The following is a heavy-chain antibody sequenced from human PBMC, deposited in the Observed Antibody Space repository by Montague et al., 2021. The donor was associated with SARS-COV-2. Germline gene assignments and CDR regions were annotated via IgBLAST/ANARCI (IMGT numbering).Heavy chain of an antibody. CDR3: TSGREGNYNVMDV. CDR2: TYYRSKWYN. V-gene: IGHV6-1*01. Sequence: CAISGDSVSRNSATWNWVRQSPLRGLEWLGRTYYRSKWYNDYAVSVRGRVTINPDTSKNQFSLQLNSVTPEDTAIYYCTSGREGNYNVMDVWGQGTTVTVSS. CDR1: GDSVSRNSAT. D-gene: IGHD1-1*01. J-gene: IGHJ6*02.